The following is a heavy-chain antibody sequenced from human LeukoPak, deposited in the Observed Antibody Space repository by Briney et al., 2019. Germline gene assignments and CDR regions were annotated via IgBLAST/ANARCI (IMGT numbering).Heavy chain of an antibody. J-gene: IGHJ4*02. CDR1: GFTFSSYS. CDR3: SRRFDS. Sequence: GESLRLSCAASGFTFSSYSMNWVRPAPGKGLEWVSYISNSDSTIYYADSVKGRFTISRDNAKNSLYLQMNSLRAEDTAVYYCSRRFDSWGQGTLVTVSS. CDR2: ISNSDSTI. V-gene: IGHV3-48*01.